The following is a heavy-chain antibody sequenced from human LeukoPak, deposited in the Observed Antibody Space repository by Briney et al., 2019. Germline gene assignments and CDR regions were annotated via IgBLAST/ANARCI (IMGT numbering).Heavy chain of an antibody. CDR1: AFTFSTYA. CDR2: ISGSGGST. V-gene: IGHV3-23*01. Sequence: PGGSLRLSCAASAFTFSTYAMSWVRQAPGKGLEWVSCISGSGGSTFYADSVQGRFTISRDNSKNTLYLQMNSLRAEDTAVYYCARMDVVPAAYGAFDIWGQGTMVTVSS. J-gene: IGHJ3*02. CDR3: ARMDVVPAAYGAFDI. D-gene: IGHD2-2*01.